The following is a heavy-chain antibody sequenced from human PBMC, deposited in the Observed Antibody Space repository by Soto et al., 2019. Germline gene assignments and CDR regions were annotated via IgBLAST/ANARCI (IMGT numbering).Heavy chain of an antibody. J-gene: IGHJ5*01. CDR1: GFTFSSYA. CDR2: ITGSGGRT. Sequence: EVHLLESGGGLVQPGGSLRLSCEASGFTFSSYAMTWVRQAPGRGLEGVSGITGSGGRTYYADSVKGRVTISRDNSKSTVYLQMNSLRAEDTVVYYCAKDTVYGDYVRWFDSWGQGTLVTVSS. CDR3: AKDTVYGDYVRWFDS. V-gene: IGHV3-23*01. D-gene: IGHD4-17*01.